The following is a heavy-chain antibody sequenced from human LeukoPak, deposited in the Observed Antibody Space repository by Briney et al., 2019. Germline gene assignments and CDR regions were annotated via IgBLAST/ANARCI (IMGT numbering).Heavy chain of an antibody. V-gene: IGHV3-9*01. CDR2: ISWNSGSI. CDR3: ATYYDSSGPLLAGYFHR. Sequence: SSGGYYWSWIRQPPGKGLEWVSGISWNSGSIGYADSVKGRFTISRDSAKNSLYLQMNSLRAEDTALYYCATYYDSSGPLLAGYFHRWGQGTLVTVSS. CDR1: SSGGYY. J-gene: IGHJ1*01. D-gene: IGHD3-22*01.